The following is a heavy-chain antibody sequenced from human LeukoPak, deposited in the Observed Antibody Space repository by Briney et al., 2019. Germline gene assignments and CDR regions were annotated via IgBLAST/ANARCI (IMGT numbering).Heavy chain of an antibody. CDR2: IYYSGST. Sequence: SETLSLTCTVSGGSISSYYWSWIRQPPGKGLEWIGYIYYSGSTNYNPSLKSRVTMSVDTSKNQFSLKLSSVTAADTAVYYCAREIAAAGSYPDAFDIWGQGTMVTVSS. CDR1: GGSISSYY. D-gene: IGHD6-13*01. J-gene: IGHJ3*02. V-gene: IGHV4-59*12. CDR3: AREIAAAGSYPDAFDI.